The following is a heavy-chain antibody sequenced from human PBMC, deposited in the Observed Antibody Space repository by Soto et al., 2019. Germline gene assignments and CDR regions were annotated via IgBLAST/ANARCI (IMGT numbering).Heavy chain of an antibody. CDR1: GFTFTRYS. J-gene: IGHJ4*02. Sequence: GWSLRLSCAASGFTFTRYSMNLVRQAPGKGLEWVSSISSTTNYIYYGDSMKGRFTISRDNAKNSLYLEMNSLRAEDTAVYYCARESEDLTSNFDYWGEGALVTVSS. V-gene: IGHV3-21*06. CDR2: ISSTTNYI. CDR3: ARESEDLTSNFDY.